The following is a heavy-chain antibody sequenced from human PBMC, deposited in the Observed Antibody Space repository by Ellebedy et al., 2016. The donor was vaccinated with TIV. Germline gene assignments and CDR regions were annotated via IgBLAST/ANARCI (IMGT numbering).Heavy chain of an antibody. J-gene: IGHJ3*02. V-gene: IGHV3-7*01. Sequence: GGSLRLSRAASGFTFRSYWMSWVRQAPGKGLEWVGNINQDGSEKYYVDSVKGRFSISRDNAKNSVYLQMNSLRAEDTALYFCARDGSFGDYLSPRHAFNMWGQGTMVTVSS. CDR3: ARDGSFGDYLSPRHAFNM. CDR1: GFTFRSYW. D-gene: IGHD4-17*01. CDR2: INQDGSEK.